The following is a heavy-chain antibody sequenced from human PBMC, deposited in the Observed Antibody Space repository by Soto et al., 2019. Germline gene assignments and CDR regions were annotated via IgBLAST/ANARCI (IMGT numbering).Heavy chain of an antibody. CDR1: GCHFGPFW. J-gene: IGHJ3*02. D-gene: IGHD3-10*01. V-gene: IGHV3-74*01. CDR3: ARDRGLPDSFDI. CDR2: INSDGSTI. Sequence: PGGSLRLSCAASGCHFGPFWMHWVRQAPGKGLVWVSHINSDGSTIVYADSVKGRFTISRDNAKNTLYLQMNSLRVEDTAVYFCARDRGLPDSFDIWGQGTMVTVSS.